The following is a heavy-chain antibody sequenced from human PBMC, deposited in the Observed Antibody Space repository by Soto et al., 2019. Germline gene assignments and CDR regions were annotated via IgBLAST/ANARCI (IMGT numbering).Heavy chain of an antibody. V-gene: IGHV4-59*08. Sequence: SETLSLTCTVSGGSISSYYWSWIRQPPGKGLEWIGYIYYSGSTNYNPSLKSRVTISVDTSKNQFSLKLSSVTAADTAVYFCARHTGIRYPWVWDYFDYWGQGTLVTVSS. D-gene: IGHD3-9*01. CDR1: GGSISSYY. CDR3: ARHTGIRYPWVWDYFDY. CDR2: IYYSGST. J-gene: IGHJ4*02.